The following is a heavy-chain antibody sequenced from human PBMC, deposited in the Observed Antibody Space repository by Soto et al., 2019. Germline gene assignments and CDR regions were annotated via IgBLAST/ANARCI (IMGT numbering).Heavy chain of an antibody. CDR3: ARDHLPKWELPDWFDP. D-gene: IGHD1-26*01. CDR1: GYTFTSYG. Sequence: QVQLVQSGAEVKKPGASVKVSCKASGYTFTSYGISWVRQAPGQGLEWMGWISAYNGNTNYAQKLQGRVTMATDTSTSTAYMELRSLRSDDTAVYYCARDHLPKWELPDWFDPWGQGTLVTVSS. CDR2: ISAYNGNT. V-gene: IGHV1-18*04. J-gene: IGHJ5*02.